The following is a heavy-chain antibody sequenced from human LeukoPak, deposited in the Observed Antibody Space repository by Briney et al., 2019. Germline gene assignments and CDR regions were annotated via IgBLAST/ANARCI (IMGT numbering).Heavy chain of an antibody. Sequence: GGSLRLSCAASGFTFSNYSMNWVRQAPGKGLEWVSYISSSSSTIYYADSVKGRFTISRDNAKNSLYLQMNSLRAEDTAVYYCARDNSGYDYSRFDYWGQGTLVTVSS. CDR1: GFTFSNYS. CDR2: ISSSSSTI. CDR3: ARDNSGYDYSRFDY. J-gene: IGHJ4*02. V-gene: IGHV3-48*01. D-gene: IGHD5-12*01.